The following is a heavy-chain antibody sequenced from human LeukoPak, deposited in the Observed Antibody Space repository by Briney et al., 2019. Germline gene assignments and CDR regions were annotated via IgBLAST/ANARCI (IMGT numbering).Heavy chain of an antibody. J-gene: IGHJ3*02. CDR1: GFTSSSYW. CDR3: ARHSYGGEAFDI. D-gene: IGHD5-18*01. CDR2: IYSGGSI. V-gene: IGHV3-66*04. Sequence: GGSLRLSCAASGFTSSSYWMSWVRQAPGKGPEWVSVIYSGGSIYYADSVKGRFTISRDNSKNTLYLQMNSLRAEDTAMFYCARHSYGGEAFDIWGQGTMVTVSS.